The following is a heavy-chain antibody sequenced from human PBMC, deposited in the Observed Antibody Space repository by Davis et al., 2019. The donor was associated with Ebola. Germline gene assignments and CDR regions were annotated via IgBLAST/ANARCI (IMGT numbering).Heavy chain of an antibody. CDR2: ISSSSSYT. Sequence: GESLKISCAASGFTFSDYYMGWIRQAPGKGLEWVSYISSSSSYTNYADSVKGRFTISRDNAKNSLYLQMNSLRAEDTAVYYCARDRVGSGYLYGMDVWGQGTTVTVSS. CDR1: GFTFSDYY. J-gene: IGHJ6*02. CDR3: ARDRVGSGYLYGMDV. V-gene: IGHV3-11*06. D-gene: IGHD5-12*01.